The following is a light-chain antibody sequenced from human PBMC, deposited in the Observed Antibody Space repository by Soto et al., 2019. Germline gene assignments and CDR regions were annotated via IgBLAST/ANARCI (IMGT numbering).Light chain of an antibody. V-gene: IGLV4-69*01. CDR2: LNSDGSH. J-gene: IGLJ2*01. CDR1: SGHSSYA. Sequence: QSVLTQSPSASASLGASVKLTCTLSSGHSSYAIAWHQQQPEKGPRYLMKLNSDGSHSKGDGIPDSFSGSSSGADRYLTSSSLQSEDESDYYCQTWGTGIGVFGGGTKVTVL. CDR3: QTWGTGIGV.